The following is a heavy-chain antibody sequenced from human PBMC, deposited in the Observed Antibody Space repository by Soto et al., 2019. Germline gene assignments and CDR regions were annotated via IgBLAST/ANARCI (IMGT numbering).Heavy chain of an antibody. Sequence: EAQLLESGGGLAQPGGSLRLSCAASGFTFSTYTMHWVRQTPGKGLEWVAVVSGSADSTYYPDARKGRFSISRDNAKNTVDRQIHSLTAEDTAVYYCTKQGYYWYFDSWGRGTLVTVSS. V-gene: IGHV3-23*01. CDR2: VSGSADST. J-gene: IGHJ2*01. D-gene: IGHD3-22*01. CDR1: GFTFSTYT. CDR3: TKQGYYWYFDS.